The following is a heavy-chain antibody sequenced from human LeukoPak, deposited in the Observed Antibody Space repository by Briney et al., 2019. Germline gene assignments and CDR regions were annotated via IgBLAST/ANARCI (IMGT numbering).Heavy chain of an antibody. CDR3: ARHHWRDTAMGTVGEYFQH. V-gene: IGHV4-39*01. Sequence: SETLSLTCTVSGGSLSSSSYYWGWIRQPPGKGLVWIGSIYYSGSTYYNPSLKSRVTISVDTSKNKFSLKLSSVTAADTAVYYCARHHWRDTAMGTVGEYFQHWGQGTLVTVSS. D-gene: IGHD5-18*01. J-gene: IGHJ1*01. CDR1: GGSLSSSSYY. CDR2: IYYSGST.